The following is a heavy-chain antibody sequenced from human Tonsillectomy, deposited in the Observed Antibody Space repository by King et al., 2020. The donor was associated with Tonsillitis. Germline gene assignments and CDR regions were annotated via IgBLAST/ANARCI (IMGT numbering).Heavy chain of an antibody. D-gene: IGHD3-10*01. CDR2: ISYDGSNK. V-gene: IGHV3-30*04. J-gene: IGHJ6*02. CDR3: ARDPTMVRGGYYYGMDV. CDR1: GFTFSSYA. Sequence: VQLVESGGGVVQSGRSLRLSCAASGFTFSSYAMHWVRQAPGRGPEWVAVISYDGSNKYYADSVKGRFTISRDNSKNTLYLQMNSLRAEDTAVYYCARDPTMVRGGYYYGMDVWGQGTTVTVSS.